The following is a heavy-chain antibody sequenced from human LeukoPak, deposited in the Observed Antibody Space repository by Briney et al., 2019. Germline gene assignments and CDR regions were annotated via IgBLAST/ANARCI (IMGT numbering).Heavy chain of an antibody. J-gene: IGHJ4*02. V-gene: IGHV3-48*03. CDR1: RFTFSSYG. D-gene: IGHD3-10*01. CDR2: ISSSGGST. CDR3: ARGEVEFFDY. Sequence: GGSLRLSCAASRFTFSSYGMSWVRQAPGKGLEWVSGISSSGGSTYYADSVKGRFTISRDNAKNSLYLQMNSLRAEDTAVYYCARGEVEFFDYWGQGTLVTVSS.